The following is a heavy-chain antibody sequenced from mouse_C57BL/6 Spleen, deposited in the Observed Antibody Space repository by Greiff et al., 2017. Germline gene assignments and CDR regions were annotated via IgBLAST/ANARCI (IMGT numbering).Heavy chain of an antibody. D-gene: IGHD4-1*01. V-gene: IGHV1-53*01. CDR2: INPSNGGT. CDR3: ARGVLGSYWYFDV. J-gene: IGHJ1*03. Sequence: QVQLQQPGTELVKPGASVKLSCKASGYTFTSYWMHWVKQRPGQGLEWIGNINPSNGGTNYNEKFKSKATLTVDKSSSTAYMQLSRLTSEDSAVYYCARGVLGSYWYFDVWGTGTTVTVSS. CDR1: GYTFTSYW.